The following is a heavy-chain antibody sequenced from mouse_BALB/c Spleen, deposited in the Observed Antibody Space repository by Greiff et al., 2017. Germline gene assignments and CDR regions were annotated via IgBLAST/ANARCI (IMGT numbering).Heavy chain of an antibody. CDR1: GFSLTGYG. J-gene: IGHJ4*01. CDR3: ARADDSFYYAMDY. CDR2: IWGDGST. Sequence: VMLVESGPGLVAPSQSLSITCTVSGFSLTGYGVNWVRQPPGKGLEWLGMIWGDGSTDYNSALKSRLSISKDNSKSQVFLKMNSLQTDDTARYYCARADDSFYYAMDYWGQGTSVTVSS. V-gene: IGHV2-6-7*01. D-gene: IGHD2-4*01.